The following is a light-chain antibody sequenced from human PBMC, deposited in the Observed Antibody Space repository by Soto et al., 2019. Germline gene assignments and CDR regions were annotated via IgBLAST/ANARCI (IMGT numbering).Light chain of an antibody. CDR1: HSLLYSSNNKNY. CDR3: QQYYSNPELT. CDR2: WAS. Sequence: VITKSPVSLAVSLSERATINCNSRHSLLYSSNNKNYLAWYQQKPGQPPKLLIYWASTRASGVPARFSGSGSGTDFTLTISSLQAEDVAVYYCQQYYSNPELTFGGGTKVDIK. J-gene: IGKJ4*01. V-gene: IGKV4-1*01.